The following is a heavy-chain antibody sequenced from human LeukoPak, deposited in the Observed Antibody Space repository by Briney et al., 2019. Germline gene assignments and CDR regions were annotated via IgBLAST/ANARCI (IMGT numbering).Heavy chain of an antibody. CDR1: GFTFSSYS. CDR2: ISSSSSYI. D-gene: IGHD6-13*01. Sequence: GGSLRLSCAASGFTFSSYSMKWVRQAPGKGLEWVSSISSSSSYIYYADSVKGRFTISRDHAKNSLYLQMISLRAEDTAVYYCARGYSSSWSIFDYWGQGTLVTVSS. V-gene: IGHV3-21*01. J-gene: IGHJ4*02. CDR3: ARGYSSSWSIFDY.